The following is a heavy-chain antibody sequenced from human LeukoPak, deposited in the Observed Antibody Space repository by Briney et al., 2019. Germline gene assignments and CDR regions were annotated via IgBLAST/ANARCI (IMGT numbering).Heavy chain of an antibody. CDR2: IGSSSSYI. D-gene: IGHD3-10*01. CDR3: ARDLRLGSGDY. CDR1: GFTFSSYS. V-gene: IGHV3-21*01. Sequence: GGSLRLSCAASGFTFSSYSMNWVRQAPGKGLEWVSSIGSSSSYIYYADSVKGRFTISRDNAKNSLYLQMNSLRAEDTAVYYCARDLRLGSGDYWGQGTLVTVSS. J-gene: IGHJ4*02.